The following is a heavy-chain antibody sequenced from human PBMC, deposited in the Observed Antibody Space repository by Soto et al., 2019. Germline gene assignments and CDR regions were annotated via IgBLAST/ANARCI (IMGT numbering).Heavy chain of an antibody. Sequence: GGSLRLSCAASGFTFSSYGMHWVRQAPGKGLECVAVIWYDGSKKYYADSVKGRFTISRDNSKNTLYLQMNSLRAEDTAVYYCARDGLGGSGSYVDYWGQGTLVTVSS. J-gene: IGHJ4*02. D-gene: IGHD3-10*01. CDR2: IWYDGSKK. V-gene: IGHV3-33*01. CDR1: GFTFSSYG. CDR3: ARDGLGGSGSYVDY.